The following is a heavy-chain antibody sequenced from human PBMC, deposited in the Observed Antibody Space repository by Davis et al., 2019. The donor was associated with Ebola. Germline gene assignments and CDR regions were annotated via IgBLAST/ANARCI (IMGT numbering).Heavy chain of an antibody. D-gene: IGHD3-3*01. V-gene: IGHV4-39*07. CDR2: IYYSGST. Sequence: SEILSLTCTVSGGSISSSSYYWGWIRQPPGKGLEWIGSIYYSGSTYYNPSLKSRVTISVDTSKNQFSLKLSSVTAADTAVYYCARSVLRFLRAGFDPWGQGTLVTVSS. J-gene: IGHJ5*02. CDR1: GGSISSSSYY. CDR3: ARSVLRFLRAGFDP.